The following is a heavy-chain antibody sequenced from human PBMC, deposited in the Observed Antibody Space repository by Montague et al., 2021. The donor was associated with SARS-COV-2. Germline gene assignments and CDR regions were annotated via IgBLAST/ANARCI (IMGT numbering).Heavy chain of an antibody. CDR2: ISDIGST. V-gene: IGHV4-34*01. J-gene: IGHJ3*02. CDR3: VRERECSGGSCYGPDDDAFDI. CDR1: GGSFNGYY. Sequence: SETLSLTCAVYGGSFNGYYWNWIRQPPRKGLEWIGEISDIGSTTYNPSLESRLTTSVDRSKNQFSLRLTPVTAADTAVYYCVRERECSGGSCYGPDDDAFDIWGQGTMVTVSS. D-gene: IGHD2-15*01.